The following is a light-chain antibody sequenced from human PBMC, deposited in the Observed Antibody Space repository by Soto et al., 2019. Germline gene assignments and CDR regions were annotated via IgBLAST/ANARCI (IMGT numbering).Light chain of an antibody. CDR2: GYN. CDR1: SSNIGAGYD. Sequence: QSVLTQPPSVSGAPGQRVTISCTGSSSNIGAGYDVHWYQQLPGTAPKLLVYGYNNRPSGVPDRFSVSKSGTSASLTITGLQTEDEADYSCQSYDSSLSAWVFGGGTQLTVL. J-gene: IGLJ2*01. V-gene: IGLV1-40*01. CDR3: QSYDSSLSAWV.